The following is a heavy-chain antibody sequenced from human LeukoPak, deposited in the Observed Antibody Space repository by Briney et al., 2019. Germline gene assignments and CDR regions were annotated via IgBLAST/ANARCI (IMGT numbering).Heavy chain of an antibody. J-gene: IGHJ4*02. CDR2: ISSNGGST. D-gene: IGHD6-19*01. CDR3: VGGSGSRLMDY. V-gene: IGHV3-64D*06. Sequence: GGSLRLSCAASGFTFSSYAMHWVRQAPGKGLEYVSAISSNGGSTYYADSVKGRFTISRDNSKNTLYLQMSSLRAEDTAVYYCVGGSGSRLMDYWGQGTLVTVSS. CDR1: GFTFSSYA.